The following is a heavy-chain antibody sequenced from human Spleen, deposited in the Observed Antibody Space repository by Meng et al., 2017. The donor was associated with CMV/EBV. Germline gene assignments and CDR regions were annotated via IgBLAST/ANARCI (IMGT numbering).Heavy chain of an antibody. CDR2: TYYSGSP. J-gene: IGHJ5*02. D-gene: IGHD1-1*01. V-gene: IGHV4-34*01. CDR1: GGSFSGYY. Sequence: SETLSLTCAVYGGSFSGYYWGWIRQPPGKGLEWIGGTYYSGSPTYNPSLKSRVTISVDTSKNQLSLNVRSVSAADTAVYYCARVLEMNWIDPWGQGTLVTVSS. CDR3: ARVLEMNWIDP.